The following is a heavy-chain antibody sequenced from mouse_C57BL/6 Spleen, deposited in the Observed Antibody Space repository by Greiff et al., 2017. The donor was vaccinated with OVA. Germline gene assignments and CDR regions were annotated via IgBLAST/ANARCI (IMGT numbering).Heavy chain of an antibody. CDR2: INPSNGGT. V-gene: IGHV1-53*01. Sequence: QVQLQQPGTELVKPGASVKLSCKASGYTFTSYWMHWVKQRPGQGLEWIGNINPSNGGTNYTEKFKSKATLTVDKSTSTAYMQLSSLTSEDSAVYDCARKRGYDYDEGFAYWGQGTLVTVSA. D-gene: IGHD2-4*01. CDR1: GYTFTSYW. CDR3: ARKRGYDYDEGFAY. J-gene: IGHJ3*01.